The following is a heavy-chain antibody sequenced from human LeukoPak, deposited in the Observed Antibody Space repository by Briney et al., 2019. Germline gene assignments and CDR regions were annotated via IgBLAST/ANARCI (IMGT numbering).Heavy chain of an antibody. J-gene: IGHJ5*02. V-gene: IGHV1-69*05. CDR2: IIPIFGTA. Sequence: SVKVSCKASGGTFSSYAISWVRQAPGQGLEWMGRIIPIFGTANYAQKFQGRVTITTDESTSTAYMELSSLRSEDTAVYYCASDATYIAAAGNGWFDPWAREPWSPSPQ. D-gene: IGHD6-13*01. CDR1: GGTFSSYA. CDR3: ASDATYIAAAGNGWFDP.